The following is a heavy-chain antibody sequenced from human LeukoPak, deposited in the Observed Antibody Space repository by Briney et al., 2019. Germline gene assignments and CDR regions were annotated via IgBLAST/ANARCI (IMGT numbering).Heavy chain of an antibody. J-gene: IGHJ6*02. CDR3: ARVIVVVPIGVYHYYAMDV. CDR1: GDSISTGGYY. D-gene: IGHD2-2*01. Sequence: SQTLSLTCTVSGDSISTGGYYWAWIRQHRERGLEWIGYIYYSGSTHYNPSLQSRVTISVDTSKNQFSLNLNSVTAADTAVYYCARVIVVVPIGVYHYYAMDVWGQGATVTVSS. V-gene: IGHV4-31*03. CDR2: IYYSGST.